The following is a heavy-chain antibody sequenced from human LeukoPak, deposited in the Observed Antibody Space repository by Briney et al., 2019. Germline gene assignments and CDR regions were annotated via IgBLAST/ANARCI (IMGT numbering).Heavy chain of an antibody. Sequence: GGSLRLSWAASGFTLNSNAMSWVRQAPGQGLEWVSDISGGGGSTYYAGSVKGRFTISRDNSKNTLYLQMNSLRAEDTAVYYCARRAGGYSHPYDYWGQGILVTVSS. V-gene: IGHV3-23*01. D-gene: IGHD4-23*01. CDR1: GFTLNSNA. CDR3: ARRAGGYSHPYDY. CDR2: ISGGGGST. J-gene: IGHJ4*02.